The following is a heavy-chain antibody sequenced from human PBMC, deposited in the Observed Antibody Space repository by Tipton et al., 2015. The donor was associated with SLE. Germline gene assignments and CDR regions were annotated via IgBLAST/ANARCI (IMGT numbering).Heavy chain of an antibody. CDR3: ARDGYCSGVNCFPGAYFDY. Sequence: SLRLSCVASGFTFTYYGMHWARQAPGKGLEWVAGIWYGGSNEKYADSVKGRFIISRDNAENTLYLQMNSLRDDDTAAYYCARDGYCSGVNCFPGAYFDYWGQGPLVTVSS. CDR2: IWYGGSNE. D-gene: IGHD2-15*01. J-gene: IGHJ4*02. V-gene: IGHV3-33*01. CDR1: GFTFTYYG.